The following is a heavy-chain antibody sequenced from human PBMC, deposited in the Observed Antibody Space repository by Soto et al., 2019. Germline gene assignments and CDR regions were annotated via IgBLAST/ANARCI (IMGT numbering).Heavy chain of an antibody. J-gene: IGHJ5*02. Sequence: SQTLSLTCAISGDSVSSNSAAWNWIRQSPSRGLEWPGRTYYRSKWYNDYAVSVKSRITINPDTSKNQFSLQLNSVTPEDTAVYYCARGRGTRVRGVLNWFDPWGQGTLVTVSS. CDR1: GDSVSSNSAA. V-gene: IGHV6-1*01. CDR2: TYYRSKWYN. D-gene: IGHD3-10*01. CDR3: ARGRGTRVRGVLNWFDP.